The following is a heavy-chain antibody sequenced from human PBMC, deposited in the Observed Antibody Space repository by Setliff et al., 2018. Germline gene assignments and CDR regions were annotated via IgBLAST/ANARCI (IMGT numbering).Heavy chain of an antibody. CDR1: GYRFSNYW. CDR2: IYPDVSDP. Sequence: PGESLKISCKGSGYRFSNYWIGWVRQMPGKGLEWMGIIYPDVSDPRYSPSFQGQVTISVDKSINTAFLQWNNLKASDSAMYYCATTRLASRWYVVDGFDIWGQGTLVTVSS. CDR3: ATTRLASRWYVVDGFDI. J-gene: IGHJ3*02. V-gene: IGHV5-51*01. D-gene: IGHD6-13*01.